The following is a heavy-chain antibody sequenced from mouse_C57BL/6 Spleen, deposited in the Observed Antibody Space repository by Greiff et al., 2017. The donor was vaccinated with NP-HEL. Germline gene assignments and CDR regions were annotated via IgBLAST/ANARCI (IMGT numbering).Heavy chain of an antibody. D-gene: IGHD1-1*02. CDR3: ARLVGRGGYFDY. CDR1: GFTFSSYT. Sequence: EVKLVESGGGLVKPGGSLKLSCAASGFTFSSYTMSWVRQTPEKRPEWVATISGGGGNTYYPDSVKGRFTISRDNAKNTLYLQMSSLRSEDTALYYCARLVGRGGYFDYWGQGTTLTVSS. V-gene: IGHV5-9*01. CDR2: ISGGGGNT. J-gene: IGHJ2*01.